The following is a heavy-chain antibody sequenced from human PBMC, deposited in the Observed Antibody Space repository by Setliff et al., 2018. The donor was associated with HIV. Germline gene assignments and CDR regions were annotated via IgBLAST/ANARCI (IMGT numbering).Heavy chain of an antibody. Sequence: PSETLSLTCSVSGGSISSYYWSWIRQPPGKGLEWIGYIYTSESSNYNPSLKSRATFSVDTSKNQFSLKLSSVTAADTAVYYCARSARFFYASGSRRYFDLWGRGTLVTVSS. CDR1: GGSISSYY. V-gene: IGHV4-4*08. CDR2: IYTSESS. CDR3: ARSARFFYASGSRRYFDL. J-gene: IGHJ2*01. D-gene: IGHD3-10*01.